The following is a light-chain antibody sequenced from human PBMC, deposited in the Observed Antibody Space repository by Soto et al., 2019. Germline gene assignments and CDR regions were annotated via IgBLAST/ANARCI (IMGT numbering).Light chain of an antibody. Sequence: QSALTQPASVSGSPGQSITISCTGTSSDVGGYNHVSWYQQLPGRAPKLMIYEVSNRPSGISNRFSGSKSGDTASLTISGLQAEDEADYYCSSYTNSDTPVVFGGGTKVTVL. CDR2: EVS. CDR3: SSYTNSDTPVV. CDR1: SSDVGGYNH. V-gene: IGLV2-14*01. J-gene: IGLJ2*01.